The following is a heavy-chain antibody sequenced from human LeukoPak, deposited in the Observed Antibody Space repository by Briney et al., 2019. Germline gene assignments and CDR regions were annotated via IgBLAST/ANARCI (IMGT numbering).Heavy chain of an antibody. D-gene: IGHD6-13*01. Sequence: SETLSLTCTVSGGSISSSSYYWGWIRQPPGNGLEWIGSIYYSGSTYYNPSLKSRVTISVDTSKNQFSLKLSSVTAADTAVYYCARRGSSWYGIDYWSQGTLVTVSS. V-gene: IGHV4-39*01. CDR1: GGSISSSSYY. CDR2: IYYSGST. CDR3: ARRGSSWYGIDY. J-gene: IGHJ4*02.